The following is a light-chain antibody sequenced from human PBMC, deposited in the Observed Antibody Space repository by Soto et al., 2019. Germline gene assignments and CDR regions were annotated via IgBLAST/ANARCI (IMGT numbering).Light chain of an antibody. J-gene: IGKJ1*01. CDR2: AAS. CDR1: QGISSY. Sequence: DIQMTQSPSSLSASVGDRVTITCRASQGISSYLAWYQQRSGKVPKVLIYAASTLHSGVPSRFSGSGSGTDFTLTISNVQPEDVATYYCQNYYNAPETFGQGTKVEIK. V-gene: IGKV1-27*01. CDR3: QNYYNAPET.